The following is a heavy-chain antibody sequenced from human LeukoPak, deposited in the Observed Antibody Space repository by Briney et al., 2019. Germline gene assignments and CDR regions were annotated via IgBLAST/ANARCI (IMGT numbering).Heavy chain of an antibody. V-gene: IGHV4-4*07. CDR2: IYTSGST. J-gene: IGHJ3*02. Sequence: SETLSLTCTVSGGSISSYYWSWIRQPAGKGLEWIGRIYTSGSTNYNPSLKSRVTISVDTSKNQFSLKLSSVTAADTAVYYCASPDMTTVGHDAFDIWGQGTMVTVSS. CDR3: ASPDMTTVGHDAFDI. CDR1: GGSISSYY. D-gene: IGHD4-23*01.